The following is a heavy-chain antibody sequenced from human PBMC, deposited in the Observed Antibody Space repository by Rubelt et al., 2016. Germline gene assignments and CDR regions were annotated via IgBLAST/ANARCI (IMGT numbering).Heavy chain of an antibody. J-gene: IGHJ5*02. CDR1: GFAFSSYA. V-gene: IGHV3-23*04. CDR2: ISGSGAST. D-gene: IGHD3-3*01. Sequence: QLGMRGGGLVQPGGSLRLSCAAFGFAFSSYAMGWARQAPGKGLEWVSTISGSGASTYYTDSVKGRFTISRDNSKNTLYLQMNSLGAEDTAVYFCAKEPDFWSAQNWFDPWGQGTLVTVSS. CDR3: AKEPDFWSAQNWFDP.